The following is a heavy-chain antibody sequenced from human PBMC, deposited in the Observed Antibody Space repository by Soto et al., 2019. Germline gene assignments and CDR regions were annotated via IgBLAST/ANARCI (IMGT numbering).Heavy chain of an antibody. D-gene: IGHD6-19*01. CDR1: GGTFSSYA. Sequence: SVKVSCKASGGTFSSYAISWVRQAPGQGLEWMGGIIPIFGTANYAQKFQGRVTITADESTSTAYMELSSLRSEDTAVYYCARARIAVAGHYYYYGMDVWGQGTTVTVS. CDR3: ARARIAVAGHYYYYGMDV. CDR2: IIPIFGTA. J-gene: IGHJ6*02. V-gene: IGHV1-69*13.